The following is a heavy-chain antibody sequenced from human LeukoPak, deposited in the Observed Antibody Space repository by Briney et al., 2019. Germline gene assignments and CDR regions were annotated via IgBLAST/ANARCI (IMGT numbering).Heavy chain of an antibody. V-gene: IGHV4-39*07. CDR2: ICYRGST. Sequence: PSETLSLTCTVSGGSISSSSYYWGWIRQPPGKGLEWIGSICYRGSTYFNPSLKSRVTISVDTSKNLFSLTLISVTAADTAVYHCASHSASSIAARGAFDYWGQGTLVTVSS. CDR1: GGSISSSSYY. CDR3: ASHSASSIAARGAFDY. J-gene: IGHJ4*02. D-gene: IGHD6-6*01.